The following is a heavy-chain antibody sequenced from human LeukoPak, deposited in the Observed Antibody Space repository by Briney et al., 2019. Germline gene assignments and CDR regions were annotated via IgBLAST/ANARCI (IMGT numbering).Heavy chain of an antibody. CDR1: GYTFTNHS. Sequence: SVKVSCKASGYTFTNHSMHWVRQPPEQLLEWMGIIKPSGGRTSHAQTFQGRVTMTTDTPTSTVYMELSSLRSEDTAMYYCAREGPYCSSTSCYGGFDYWGQGTLVTVST. CDR3: AREGPYCSSTSCYGGFDY. J-gene: IGHJ4*02. D-gene: IGHD2-2*01. CDR2: IKPSGGRT. V-gene: IGHV1-46*01.